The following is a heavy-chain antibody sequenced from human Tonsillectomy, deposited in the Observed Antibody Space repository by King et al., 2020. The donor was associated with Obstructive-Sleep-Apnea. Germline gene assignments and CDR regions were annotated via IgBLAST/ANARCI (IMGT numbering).Heavy chain of an antibody. D-gene: IGHD3-10*01. CDR3: ARNPLLWFGELGYY. CDR1: GFTFSDYY. V-gene: IGHV3-11*01. J-gene: IGHJ4*02. CDR2: ISSSTI. Sequence: VQLVQSGGGLVKPGGSLRLSCAASGFTFSDYYMSWIRQAPGKRLEWVSYISSSTIYYADSVKGRFTISRDNAKNSLYLQMNSLRAEDTAVYYCARNPLLWFGELGYYWGQGTLVTVSS.